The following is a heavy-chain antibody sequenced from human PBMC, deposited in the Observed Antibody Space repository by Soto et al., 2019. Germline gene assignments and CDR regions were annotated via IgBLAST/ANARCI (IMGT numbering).Heavy chain of an antibody. CDR3: AKGRYDFWSPYYFDS. Sequence: EVQLLDSGGGLVQPGGSLRVSCAASGFAFDGHALSWVRQAPGKGLEWVSAISGSGTFAYYADSVKGRFTISRDNSRNSLYLQMDSLRDEDTALYYCAKGRYDFWSPYYFDSWGQGTLVTVSS. CDR1: GFAFDGHA. D-gene: IGHD3-3*01. V-gene: IGHV3-23*01. J-gene: IGHJ4*02. CDR2: ISGSGTFA.